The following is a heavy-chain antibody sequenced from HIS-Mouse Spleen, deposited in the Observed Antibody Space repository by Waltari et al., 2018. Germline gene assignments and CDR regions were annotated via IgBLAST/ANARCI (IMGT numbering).Heavy chain of an antibody. V-gene: IGHV1-8*01. J-gene: IGHJ4*02. CDR2: MNPNSGNT. CDR1: GHPFTVYE. CDR3: ARVYYDFWSGYYY. Sequence: QVQLVPYGAEVKKPRASVKCSCQASGHPFTVYEINRVRQATGQGLEWMGWMNPNSGNTGYAQQFQGRVTMTRNTSISTAYMELSSLRSEDTAVYYCARVYYDFWSGYYYWGQGTLVTVSS. D-gene: IGHD3-3*01.